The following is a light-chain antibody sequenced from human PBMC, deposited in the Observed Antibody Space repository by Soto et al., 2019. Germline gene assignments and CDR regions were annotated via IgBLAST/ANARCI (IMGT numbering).Light chain of an antibody. CDR2: DAS. Sequence: EIVLTQSPATLSLSPGERATLSCRASQSISSYLAWYQQKPDQAPRLLIYDASNRATGIPARFSGSVSGQASISTITPLELENLPFYYCNRRNTWPSIFGPGTKVIS. CDR1: QSISSY. V-gene: IGKV3-11*01. J-gene: IGKJ3*01. CDR3: NRRNTWPSI.